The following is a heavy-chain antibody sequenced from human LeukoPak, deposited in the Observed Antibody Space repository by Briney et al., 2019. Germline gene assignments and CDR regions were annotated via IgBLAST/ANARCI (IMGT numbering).Heavy chain of an antibody. Sequence: PSETLSLTCAVYGGSFSGYYWSWIRQPPGEGLEWIGEINHSGSTNYNPSLKSRVTISVDTSKNQFSLKLSSVTAADTAVYYCARHDSIVVVAATFKVADAFDIWGQGTMVTVSS. CDR3: ARHDSIVVVAATFKVADAFDI. V-gene: IGHV4-34*01. J-gene: IGHJ3*02. D-gene: IGHD2-15*01. CDR2: INHSGST. CDR1: GGSFSGYY.